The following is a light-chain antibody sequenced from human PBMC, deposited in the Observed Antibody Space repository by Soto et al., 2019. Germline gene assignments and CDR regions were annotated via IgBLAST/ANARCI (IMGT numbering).Light chain of an antibody. CDR3: HSYDSSLPVVL. CDR1: NSNIGAGYD. Sequence: QSVLTQPPSVSGATGQRVTISCTGSNSNIGAGYDVNWYQQLPGLVPKLLIYGSTRRPPVVPERFSGSKSDTSASLAITGRQAEDEAHYYCHSYDSSLPVVLFGGGTKLTVL. CDR2: GST. J-gene: IGLJ2*01. V-gene: IGLV1-40*01.